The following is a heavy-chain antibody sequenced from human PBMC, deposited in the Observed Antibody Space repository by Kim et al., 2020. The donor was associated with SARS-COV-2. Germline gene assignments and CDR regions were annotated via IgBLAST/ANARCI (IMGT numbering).Heavy chain of an antibody. Sequence: GGSLRLSCATSGFTFSAYGMHWVRQAPGKGLEWVASIWIDGSDNYYGDSVKGRFTISRDNSNNTFFLHMHSLTAEDTAVYYCVRDVRSFYFDFWGQGTPVTASS. CDR2: IWIDGSDN. V-gene: IGHV3-33*01. CDR3: VRDVRSFYFDF. CDR1: GFTFSAYG. D-gene: IGHD3-10*02. J-gene: IGHJ4*02.